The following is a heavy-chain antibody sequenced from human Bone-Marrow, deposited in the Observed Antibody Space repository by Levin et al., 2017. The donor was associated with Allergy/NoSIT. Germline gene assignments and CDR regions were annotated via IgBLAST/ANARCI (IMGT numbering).Heavy chain of an antibody. CDR1: GGSISSSSYY. D-gene: IGHD3-3*01. J-gene: IGHJ4*02. V-gene: IGHV4-39*07. CDR3: ARDPSIFGVVIPVG. CDR2: IYYSGST. Sequence: SETLSLTCTVSGGSISSSSYYWGWIRQPPGKGLEWIGSIYYSGSTYYNPSLKSRVTISVDTSKNQFSLKLSSVTAADTAVYYCARDPSIFGVVIPVGWGQGTLVTVSS.